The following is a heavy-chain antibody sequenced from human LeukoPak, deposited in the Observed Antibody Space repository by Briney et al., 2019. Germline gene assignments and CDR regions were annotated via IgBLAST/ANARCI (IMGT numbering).Heavy chain of an antibody. J-gene: IGHJ4*02. CDR3: AEERRFWSGIWNFDS. V-gene: IGHV3-33*06. CDR1: GFTFSIYG. CDR2: IWYDGTNE. Sequence: PGGSLRLSCAASGFTFSIYGMHWVRRAPGKGLEWVALIWYDGTNENYADSVKGRFIVSRDNSNNTLYLQMNSLRVEDTAVYYCAEERRFWSGIWNFDSWGQGTLVTVSS. D-gene: IGHD3-3*01.